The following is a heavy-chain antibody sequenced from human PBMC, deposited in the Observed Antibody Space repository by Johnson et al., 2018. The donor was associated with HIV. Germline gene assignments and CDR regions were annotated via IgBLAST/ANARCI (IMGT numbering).Heavy chain of an antibody. CDR2: VNWNGGTT. D-gene: IGHD3-9*01. V-gene: IGHV3-20*04. CDR1: GFTFDYYD. J-gene: IGHJ3*02. Sequence: VQLVESGGRLVQPGGSLGLSCAASGFTFDYYDMTWVRQVPGKGLEWVCNVNWNGGTTAYADSVKGRFTISRDNAKNSLYLQMNSLRAEDTALYYCAKERDWDDAFDIWGQGTMVTVSS. CDR3: AKERDWDDAFDI.